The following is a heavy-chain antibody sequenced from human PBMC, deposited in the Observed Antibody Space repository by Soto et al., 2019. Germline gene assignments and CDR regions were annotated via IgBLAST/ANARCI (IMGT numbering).Heavy chain of an antibody. CDR2: VNTSSGRT. J-gene: IGHJ4*02. V-gene: IGHV1-46*01. D-gene: IGHD4-17*01. Sequence: QVQVVQTGTEVKKHGASVRVSCTASGYPFTNYYIHWERQAPGQGPELLGIVNTSSGRTTYAQTFQGRVTMTTDTSTSTVNMEMNSLRSADTAMYYWTRARFTTVTTWWYFDSWGQGTLVTVSS. CDR3: TRARFTTVTTWWYFDS. CDR1: GYPFTNYY.